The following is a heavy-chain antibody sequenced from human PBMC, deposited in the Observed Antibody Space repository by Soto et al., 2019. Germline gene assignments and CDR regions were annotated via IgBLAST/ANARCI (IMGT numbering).Heavy chain of an antibody. V-gene: IGHV4-59*08. CDR2: IYYSGTT. D-gene: IGHD6-13*01. J-gene: IGHJ4*02. CDR3: TRTPTPIAAHY. CDR1: GDSISNYY. Sequence: NPSETLSLTCTVSGDSISNYYWTWIRQPPGKGLEWIGYIYYSGTTNYNPSLKSRVTISVDTSKNQFSLKLSSVTAADTAVYYCTRTPTPIAAHYWGQGTLVTVSS.